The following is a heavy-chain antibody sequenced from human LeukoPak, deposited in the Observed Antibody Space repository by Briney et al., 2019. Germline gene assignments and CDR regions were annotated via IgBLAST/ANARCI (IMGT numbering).Heavy chain of an antibody. CDR3: ARGLDDSSGYYYDAVDY. D-gene: IGHD3-22*01. CDR1: GFTFSSYW. CDR2: IYYSGST. V-gene: IGHV4-39*07. Sequence: GSLRLSCAASGFTFSSYWMSWVRQAPGKGLEWIGSIYYSGSTYYNPSLKSRVTISVDTSKNQFSLKLSSVTAADTAVYYCARGLDDSSGYYYDAVDYWGQGTLITVSS. J-gene: IGHJ4*02.